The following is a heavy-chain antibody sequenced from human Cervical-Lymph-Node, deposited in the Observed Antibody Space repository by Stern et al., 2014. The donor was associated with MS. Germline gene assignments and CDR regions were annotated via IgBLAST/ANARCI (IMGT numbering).Heavy chain of an antibody. D-gene: IGHD1-1*01. CDR3: TRTGSNWKTNWFDP. CDR2: INPNSGGT. J-gene: IGHJ5*02. V-gene: IGHV1-2*02. CDR1: GYTFTDYY. Sequence: VQLVQSGAELKKPGASVKVSCKASGYTFTDYYMHWVRQAPGQGLEWMGWINPNSGGTHYAQQFQGRVSMTRDTSIITAYMELNGLTSDDTAVYYCTRTGSNWKTNWFDPWGQGTPVTVSS.